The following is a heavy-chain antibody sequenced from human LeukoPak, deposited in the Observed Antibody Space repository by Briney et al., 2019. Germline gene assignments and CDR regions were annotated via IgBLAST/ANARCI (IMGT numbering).Heavy chain of an antibody. V-gene: IGHV1-18*01. D-gene: IGHD6-19*01. CDR2: INVYNSNT. Sequence: AASVKVSCKASGYTFTSYGISWVRQAPGQGLEWMGWINVYNSNTNYAQKLQGRVTMTTDTSTSTAYMELRSLRSDDTAVYYCARDLVVAGAIDYWGQGTLVTVSS. CDR1: GYTFTSYG. J-gene: IGHJ4*02. CDR3: ARDLVVAGAIDY.